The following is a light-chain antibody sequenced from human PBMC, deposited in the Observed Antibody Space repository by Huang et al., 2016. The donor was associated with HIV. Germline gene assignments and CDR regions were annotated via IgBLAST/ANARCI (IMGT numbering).Light chain of an antibody. V-gene: IGKV1-12*01. CDR3: QQSDRFPLT. CDR1: QDISTW. Sequence: DIQMTQSPSSVSESVGDKVTITCRASQDISTWLAWYQQKPGKAPKLLIFAASRLHDAVPPRFSGTGSGTSFTLTITNLQPDDFATYYCQQSDRFPLTFGGGTRVDIK. CDR2: AAS. J-gene: IGKJ4*01.